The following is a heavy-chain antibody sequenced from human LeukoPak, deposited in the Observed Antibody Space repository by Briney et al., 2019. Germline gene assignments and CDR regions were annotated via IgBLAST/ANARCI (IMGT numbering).Heavy chain of an antibody. CDR2: IYYSGST. CDR1: GGSISSYY. Sequence: SETLSLTCTVSGGSISSYYWSWIRQPPGKGLEWIGYIYYSGSTNYNPSLKSRVTISVDTSKNQFSLKLSSVTAADTAVYYCARGDSGRIFGAYGMDVWGQGTTVTVSS. D-gene: IGHD3-3*01. CDR3: ARGDSGRIFGAYGMDV. J-gene: IGHJ6*02. V-gene: IGHV4-59*01.